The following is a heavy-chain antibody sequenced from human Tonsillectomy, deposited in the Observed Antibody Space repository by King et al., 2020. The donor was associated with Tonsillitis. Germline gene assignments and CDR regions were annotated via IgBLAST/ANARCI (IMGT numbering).Heavy chain of an antibody. V-gene: IGHV1-69*06. Sequence: VQLVESGAEVKKPGSSVKVSCKASGGTFSSYAISWVRQAPGQGLEWMGGIIPIFGTANYAQKFQGRVTITADKSTSTAYMELSSLRSEDTAVYYCARGPAGVVPADIRGGYYYYYMDVWGKGTTVTVSS. CDR1: GGTFSSYA. CDR3: ARGPAGVVPADIRGGYYYYYMDV. D-gene: IGHD2-2*02. CDR2: IIPIFGTA. J-gene: IGHJ6*03.